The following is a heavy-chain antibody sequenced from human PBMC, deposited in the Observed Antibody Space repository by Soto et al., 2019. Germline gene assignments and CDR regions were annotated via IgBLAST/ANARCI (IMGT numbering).Heavy chain of an antibody. V-gene: IGHV3-23*01. Sequence: AGSLRLSCAASGFTFSSYAMNWVRQAPGKGLEWISVISNSGHSAYYADSVKGRFTISRDNSKNTLYLQIKSLRAEDTAAYYCAKGGPTFLNWFGPWGQGTLVTVSS. CDR1: GFTFSSYA. CDR2: ISNSGHSA. D-gene: IGHD5-12*01. J-gene: IGHJ5*02. CDR3: AKGGPTFLNWFGP.